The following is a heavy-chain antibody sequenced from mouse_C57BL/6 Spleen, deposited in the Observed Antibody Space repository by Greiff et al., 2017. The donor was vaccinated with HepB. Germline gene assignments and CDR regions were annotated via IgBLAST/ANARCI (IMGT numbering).Heavy chain of an antibody. CDR1: GFNIKDYY. CDR2: IDPEDGET. J-gene: IGHJ2*01. Sequence: EVQLQQSGAELVKPGASVKLSCTASGFNIKDYYMHWVKQRTEQGLEWIGRIDPEDGETKYDPKFQGKATITADTSSNTAYLQLSSTTSEDTAVYYCAIGPFTTAHFDYWGQGTTLTVSA. D-gene: IGHD1-2*01. CDR3: AIGPFTTAHFDY. V-gene: IGHV14-2*01.